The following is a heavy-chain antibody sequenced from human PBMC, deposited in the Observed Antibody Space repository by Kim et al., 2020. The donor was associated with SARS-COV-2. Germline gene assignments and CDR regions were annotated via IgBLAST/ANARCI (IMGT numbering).Heavy chain of an antibody. CDR3: ARVVYSGSYRFDY. CDR2: IYYSGST. Sequence: LSLTCTVSGGSVSSGSYYWSWIRQPPGKGLEWIGYIYYSGSTNYNPSLKRRVTISVDTSKNQFSLKLSSVTAADTAVYYCARVVYSGSYRFDYWGQGTLV. J-gene: IGHJ4*02. V-gene: IGHV4-61*01. CDR1: GGSVSSGSYY. D-gene: IGHD1-26*01.